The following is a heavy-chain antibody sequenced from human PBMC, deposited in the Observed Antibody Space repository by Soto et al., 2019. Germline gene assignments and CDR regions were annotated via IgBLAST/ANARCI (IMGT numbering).Heavy chain of an antibody. V-gene: IGHV3-23*01. CDR2: ISGSGGST. D-gene: IGHD2-8*01. J-gene: IGHJ6*02. CDR3: AKDPYCTNGVCYAPSYYYGMDV. Sequence: GGSLRLSCAASGFTFSSYAMSWVRQAPGKGLEWVSAISGSGGSTYYADSVKGRFTISRDNSKNTLYLQMNSLRAVDTAVYYCAKDPYCTNGVCYAPSYYYGMDVWGQGTTVTVSS. CDR1: GFTFSSYA.